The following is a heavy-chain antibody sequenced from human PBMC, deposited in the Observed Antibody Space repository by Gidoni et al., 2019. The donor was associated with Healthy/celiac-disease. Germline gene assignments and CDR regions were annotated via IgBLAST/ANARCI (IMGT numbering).Heavy chain of an antibody. CDR2: IYHSGST. D-gene: IGHD3-22*01. J-gene: IGHJ5*02. CDR1: GGSISSSNW. Sequence: QVQLQESGPGLVKPSGTLSLTCAVSGGSISSSNWWSWVRQPPGKGLEWIGEIYHSGSTNYNPSLKSRVTISVDKSKNQFSLKLSSVTAADTAVYYCARAWDYYDSSGYYYWFDPWGQGTLVTVSS. V-gene: IGHV4-4*02. CDR3: ARAWDYYDSSGYYYWFDP.